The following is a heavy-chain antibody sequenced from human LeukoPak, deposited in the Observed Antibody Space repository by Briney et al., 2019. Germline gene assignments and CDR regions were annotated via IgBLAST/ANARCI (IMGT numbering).Heavy chain of an antibody. CDR3: ARDLMVRTPWFDP. V-gene: IGHV4-61*02. Sequence: SSETLSLTCTVSGGSISSGSYYWSWIQQPVGKGLEWIGRIYTSGSTNYNPSLKSRVTISVDTSKNQFSLKLNSVTAADTAVYYCARDLMVRTPWFDPWGQGTLVTVSS. J-gene: IGHJ5*02. D-gene: IGHD3-10*01. CDR2: IYTSGST. CDR1: GGSISSGSYY.